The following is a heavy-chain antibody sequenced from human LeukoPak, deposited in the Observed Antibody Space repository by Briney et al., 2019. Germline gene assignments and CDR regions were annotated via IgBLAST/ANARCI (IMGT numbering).Heavy chain of an antibody. CDR2: INHSGST. CDR1: GGSFSGYY. D-gene: IGHD2-2*01. Sequence: PSETLSLTCAVYGGSFSGYYWSWIRQPPGKGLEWIGEINHSGSTNYNPSLKSRVTISVDTSKNQFSLKLSSVTAADTAVYYCARQGYCSSTSCYGEGWFDPWGQGTLVTVSS. V-gene: IGHV4-34*01. J-gene: IGHJ5*02. CDR3: ARQGYCSSTSCYGEGWFDP.